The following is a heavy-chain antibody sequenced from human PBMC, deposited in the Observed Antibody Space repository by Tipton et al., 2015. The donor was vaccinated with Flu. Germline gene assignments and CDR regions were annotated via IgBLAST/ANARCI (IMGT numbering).Heavy chain of an antibody. J-gene: IGHJ5*02. CDR2: IYYSGST. V-gene: IGHV4-39*07. D-gene: IGHD3-10*01. CDR3: VRGGGSSSGRWFDP. Sequence: TLSLTCTVSGGSISSSSYYWGWIRQPPGKGLEWIGSIYYSGSTYYNPSLKSRVTISVDTSKNQLSLKLTYVTAADTAVYYCVRGGGSSSGRWFDPWGRGTLVTVSS. CDR1: GGSISSSSYY.